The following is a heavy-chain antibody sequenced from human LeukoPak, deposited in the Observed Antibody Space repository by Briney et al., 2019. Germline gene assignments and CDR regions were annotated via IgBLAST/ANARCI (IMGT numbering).Heavy chain of an antibody. CDR2: ISAYNGNT. D-gene: IGHD3-10*01. Sequence: GASVKVSCKASGYTFTSYGISWVRQAPGQGLEWMGWISAYNGNTNYAQKLQGRVTMTTDTSTSTAYMELRSLRSDDTAVYYCARPRSAASKPGVGVDVWGQGTTVTVSS. J-gene: IGHJ6*02. CDR3: ARPRSAASKPGVGVDV. V-gene: IGHV1-18*01. CDR1: GYTFTSYG.